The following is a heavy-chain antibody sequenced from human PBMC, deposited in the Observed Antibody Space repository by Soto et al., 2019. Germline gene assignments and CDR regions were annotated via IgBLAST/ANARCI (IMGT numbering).Heavy chain of an antibody. V-gene: IGHV1-24*01. Sequence: SVKVSCKVSGYTLTELSMHWVRQAPVKGLEWMGGFDPEDGETIYAQKFQGRVTMTEDTSTDTAYMELSSLRSEDTAVYYCATASGDYGGNSGAFDIWGQGTMVTVSS. J-gene: IGHJ3*02. D-gene: IGHD4-17*01. CDR1: GYTLTELS. CDR2: FDPEDGET. CDR3: ATASGDYGGNSGAFDI.